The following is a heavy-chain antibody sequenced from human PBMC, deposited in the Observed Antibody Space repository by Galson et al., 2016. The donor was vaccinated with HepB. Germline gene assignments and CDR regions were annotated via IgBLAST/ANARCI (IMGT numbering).Heavy chain of an antibody. Sequence: SLRLSCAASGFNFRGYSMHWVRQAPGKGLQWVALISYDGSAKNYAGPVEGRFTISRDNSKNTLYLQMNGLSREDTAIYYCARDLVEMATIGILDSWGQGTLVTVSS. CDR2: ISYDGSAK. CDR3: ARDLVEMATIGILDS. V-gene: IGHV3-30*04. D-gene: IGHD5-24*01. J-gene: IGHJ4*02. CDR1: GFNFRGYS.